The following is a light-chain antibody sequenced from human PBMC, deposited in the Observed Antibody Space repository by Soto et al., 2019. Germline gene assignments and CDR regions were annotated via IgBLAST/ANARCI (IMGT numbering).Light chain of an antibody. CDR2: SNN. Sequence: QSVLTQPPSASGTPGQRVTISCSGSSSNIGSNTVNWYQQLPGTAPKLLNYSNNQRPSGVPDRFSGSKSGTSASLAISGLQSEDEADYYCAAWDDSLNGPVFGGGTKVTVL. CDR3: AAWDDSLNGPV. CDR1: SSNIGSNT. V-gene: IGLV1-44*01. J-gene: IGLJ2*01.